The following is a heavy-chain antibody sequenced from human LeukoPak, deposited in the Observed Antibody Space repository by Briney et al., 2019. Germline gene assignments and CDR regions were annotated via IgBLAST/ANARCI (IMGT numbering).Heavy chain of an antibody. CDR1: GGSMSSYY. CDR3: ARDATAGNFDY. J-gene: IGHJ4*02. Sequence: SETLSLTCTVSGGSMSSYYWSWIRHPPGKGLEYIGYIYYTGSTYYNPSLKSRVTISVDTSKRQFSLRLSSVSAADTAVYYCARDATAGNFDYWGQGTLVTVSS. CDR2: IYYTGST. V-gene: IGHV4-59*12. D-gene: IGHD6-13*01.